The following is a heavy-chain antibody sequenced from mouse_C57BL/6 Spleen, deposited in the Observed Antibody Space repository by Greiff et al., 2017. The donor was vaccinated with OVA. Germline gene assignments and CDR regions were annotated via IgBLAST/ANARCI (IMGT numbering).Heavy chain of an antibody. D-gene: IGHD2-2*01. CDR3: AREGYGYDPFAY. J-gene: IGHJ3*01. Sequence: VQLQQPGAELVRPGSSVKLSCKASGYTFTSYWMHWVKQRPIQGLEWIGNIDPSDSETHYNQKFKDKATLTVDKSSSTAYMQLSSLTSEDSAVYYCAREGYGYDPFAYWGQGTLVTVSA. CDR1: GYTFTSYW. V-gene: IGHV1-52*01. CDR2: IDPSDSET.